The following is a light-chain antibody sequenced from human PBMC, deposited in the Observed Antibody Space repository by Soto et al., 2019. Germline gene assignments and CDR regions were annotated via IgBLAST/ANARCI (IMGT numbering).Light chain of an antibody. V-gene: IGKV1-9*01. CDR1: QGISSY. CDR3: QQFYSYEIT. Sequence: IQLTQSPSSLSASVGDRVTITCRASQGISSYLAWYQQKPGKAPKLLISGVSALQSGVPSRFSGSGSGTDFTLTISSLQPEDFATYYCQQFYSYEITFGQGTRLEIK. CDR2: GVS. J-gene: IGKJ5*01.